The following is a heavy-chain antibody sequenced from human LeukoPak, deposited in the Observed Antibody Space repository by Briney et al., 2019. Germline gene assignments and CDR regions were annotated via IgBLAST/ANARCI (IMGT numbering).Heavy chain of an antibody. J-gene: IGHJ6*02. CDR3: AREMERGGSWWYYYGMDV. CDR1: GFTFSSYS. CDR2: ISSSSSTI. V-gene: IGHV3-48*01. D-gene: IGHD2-15*01. Sequence: GGSLRLSCAASGFTFSSYSMNWVRQAPGKGLEWVSYISSSSSTIYYADSVNGRFTISTDNAKNSQYLQMNSLRAEDTAVYYCAREMERGGSWWYYYGMDVWGQGTTVTVSS.